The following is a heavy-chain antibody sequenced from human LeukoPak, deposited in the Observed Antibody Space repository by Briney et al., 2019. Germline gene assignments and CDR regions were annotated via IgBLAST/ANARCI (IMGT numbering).Heavy chain of an antibody. CDR1: GFTFSRQG. CDR3: AKDPLGGDETDY. J-gene: IGHJ4*02. Sequence: PGGSLRLSCAASGFTFSRQGKHWVRQAPGRALQWVSSINNSSPRTFYEDSVRGRFTIHRDDSKNTIYLQMNSLRAEDTAIYYCAKDPLGGDETDYWGQGILVTVSS. D-gene: IGHD3-16*01. CDR2: INNSSPRT. V-gene: IGHV3-NL1*01.